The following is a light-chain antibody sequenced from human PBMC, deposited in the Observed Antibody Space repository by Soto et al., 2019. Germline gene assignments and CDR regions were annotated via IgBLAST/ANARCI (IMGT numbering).Light chain of an antibody. CDR2: DAS. CDR1: QGISSW. V-gene: IGKV3-20*01. J-gene: IGKJ3*01. Sequence: TQSPSSVSASVGDRVTITCRAIQGISSWLAWYQQRPGQAPRLLIYDASSRATGIPDRFSGSGSGTDFTLTISRLEPEDSAVYYCQHYGRSPGLFTFGPGTKVDIK. CDR3: QHYGRSPGLFT.